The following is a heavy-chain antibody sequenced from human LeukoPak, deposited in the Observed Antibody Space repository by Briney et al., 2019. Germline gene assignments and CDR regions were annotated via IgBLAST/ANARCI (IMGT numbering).Heavy chain of an antibody. Sequence: PGVSLRLSCAACAFTFSGYARMCLPQAPGKAREGLSSVSGGGDYTYYAHSVRGRFTISRDTSKNTLFLFMDRLRAEETAVYYCVKDLRAGYSFDTSYDNGLWGQGTLVTVSS. CDR1: AFTFSGYA. V-gene: IGHV3-23*01. D-gene: IGHD2/OR15-2a*01. CDR2: VSGGGDYT. CDR3: VKDLRAGYSFDTSYDNGL. J-gene: IGHJ4*02.